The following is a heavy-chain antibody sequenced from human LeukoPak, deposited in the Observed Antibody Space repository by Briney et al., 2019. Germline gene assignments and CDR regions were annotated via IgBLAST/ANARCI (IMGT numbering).Heavy chain of an antibody. Sequence: GGSLRLSCEVSGFIAGYNYMSWVRQAPGKGLEWVSAISGSGGSTYYADSVKGRFTISRDNSKNTLYLQMNSLRAEDTAVYYCAKAGYGSGSYYLYYFDYWGQGTLVTVSS. CDR3: AKAGYGSGSYYLYYFDY. CDR1: GFIAGYNY. V-gene: IGHV3-23*01. J-gene: IGHJ4*02. D-gene: IGHD3-10*01. CDR2: ISGSGGST.